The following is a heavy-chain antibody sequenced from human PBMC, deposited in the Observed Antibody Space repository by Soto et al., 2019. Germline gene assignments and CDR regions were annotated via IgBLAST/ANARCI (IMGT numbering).Heavy chain of an antibody. CDR2: IIPILGIA. Sequence: ASVKVSCKASGGTFSSYTISWVRQAPGQGLEWMGRIIPILGIANYAQKFQGRVTITADKSTSTAYMELSSLRSEDTAVYYCARVSHDYGDLGWGQGTLVTVSS. J-gene: IGHJ4*02. CDR1: GGTFSSYT. CDR3: ARVSHDYGDLG. V-gene: IGHV1-69*02. D-gene: IGHD4-17*01.